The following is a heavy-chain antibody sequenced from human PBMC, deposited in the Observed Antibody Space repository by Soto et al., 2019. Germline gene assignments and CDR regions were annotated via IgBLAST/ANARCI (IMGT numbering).Heavy chain of an antibody. CDR1: GFTISTYA. J-gene: IGHJ5*01. CDR3: VQGRGQWLLKWGGDS. Sequence: EVQLLESGGGLVQPGGSLRLSCAASGFTISTYARTWFRQAPGKGLESVSVIRGTGVTTWYADSVKVRFTISKDNSENTLYLQMNSLRAEDTAVYFCVQGRGQWLLKWGGDSWGQVTLVTVSS. CDR2: IRGTGVTT. D-gene: IGHD6-19*01. V-gene: IGHV3-23*01.